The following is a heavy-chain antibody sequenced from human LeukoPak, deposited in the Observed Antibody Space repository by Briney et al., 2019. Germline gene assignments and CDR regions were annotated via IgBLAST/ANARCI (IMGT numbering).Heavy chain of an antibody. D-gene: IGHD3-22*01. CDR3: ARDPEYYDSSGCFDY. J-gene: IGHJ4*02. CDR1: GYTFTGYY. Sequence: ASVKVSCKASGYTFTGYYMHWVRQAPGQGLEWMGWINPNSGGTNYAQKFQGRVTMTRDTSISTAYMELSRLRSDDTAVYYCARDPEYYDSSGCFDYWGQGTLVTVSS. CDR2: INPNSGGT. V-gene: IGHV1-2*02.